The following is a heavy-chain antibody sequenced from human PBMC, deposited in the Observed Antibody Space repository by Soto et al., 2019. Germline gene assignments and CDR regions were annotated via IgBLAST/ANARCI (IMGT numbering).Heavy chain of an antibody. Sequence: QVQLVQSGAEVKKPGASVKVACKASGYSFNSYYMHWVRQAPGQGPEWMGVINPSGASTSYAQKFQGRVTMTRDTSTSTVYMELSSLRSEDTALYYCARDYNAYQRKHVFDIWGQGTLVTVSS. CDR1: GYSFNSYY. D-gene: IGHD3-10*01. J-gene: IGHJ3*02. CDR3: ARDYNAYQRKHVFDI. V-gene: IGHV1-46*02. CDR2: INPSGAST.